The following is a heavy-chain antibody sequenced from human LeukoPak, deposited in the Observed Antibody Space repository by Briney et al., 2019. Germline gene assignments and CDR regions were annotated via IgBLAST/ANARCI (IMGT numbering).Heavy chain of an antibody. CDR2: ISAYNGNT. CDR3: ARSSIVVGTLNWFDP. J-gene: IGHJ5*02. CDR1: GYTFTSYG. Sequence: ASVKVSCKASGYTFTSYGISWVRQAPGQGLEWMEWISAYNGNTNYAQKLQGRVTMTTDTSTSTAYMELRSLRSDDTAVYYCARSSIVVGTLNWFDPWGQGTLVTVSS. V-gene: IGHV1-18*01. D-gene: IGHD3-22*01.